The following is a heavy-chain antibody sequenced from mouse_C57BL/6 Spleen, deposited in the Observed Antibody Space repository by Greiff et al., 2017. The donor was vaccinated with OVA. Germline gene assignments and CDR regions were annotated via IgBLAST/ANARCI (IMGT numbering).Heavy chain of an antibody. CDR1: GYTFTSYW. V-gene: IGHV1-55*01. CDR3: ARYGYYAMDY. Sequence: ESGAELVKPGASVKMSCKASGYTFTSYWITWVKQRPGQGLEWIGDIYPGSGSTNYNEKFKSKATLTVDTSSSTAYMQLSSLTSEDSAVYYCARYGYYAMDYWGQGTSVTVSS. CDR2: IYPGSGST. D-gene: IGHD2-10*02. J-gene: IGHJ4*01.